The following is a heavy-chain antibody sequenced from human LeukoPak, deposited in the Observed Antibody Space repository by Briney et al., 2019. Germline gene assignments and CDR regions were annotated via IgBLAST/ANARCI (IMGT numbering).Heavy chain of an antibody. V-gene: IGHV3-20*04. J-gene: IGHJ6*03. D-gene: IGHD3-10*01. Sequence: GGSLRLSCAASGFAFDDNGMSWVRQAPGKGLEWVSGINWNGGSIGYADSVKGRFTISRDNAKNSLYLQMNSLRAEDTALYYCARLNSGLGSLGDYYMDVWGKGTTVTVSS. CDR1: GFAFDDNG. CDR2: INWNGGSI. CDR3: ARLNSGLGSLGDYYMDV.